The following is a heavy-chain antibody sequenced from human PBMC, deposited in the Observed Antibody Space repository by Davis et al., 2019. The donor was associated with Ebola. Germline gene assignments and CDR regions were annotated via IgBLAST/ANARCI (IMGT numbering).Heavy chain of an antibody. V-gene: IGHV4-59*01. CDR2: IYYSGST. J-gene: IGHJ6*02. CDR3: ARDARGGSSSRKNPSYYNGMDV. CDR1: GGSISSYY. D-gene: IGHD6-13*01. Sequence: PSETLSLTCTVSGGSISSYYWSWIRQPPGKGLEWIGYIYYSGSTNYNPSLKSRVTISIDMSKNQFSLKLSSVTAADTAVYYCARDARGGSSSRKNPSYYNGMDVWGQGTTVTVSS.